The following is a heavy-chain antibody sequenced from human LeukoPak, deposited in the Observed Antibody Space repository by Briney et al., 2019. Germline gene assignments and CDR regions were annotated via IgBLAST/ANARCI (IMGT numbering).Heavy chain of an antibody. Sequence: PGGSLSLSCAASGFTFSDYSMNWVRQAPGKGLEWVSCLSSSSKYIYYADSIKGRFTISRDNAKNSLYLQVNTLRAEDTAVYFCARGLEGSGLGWFDLWGQGTLVTVSS. CDR2: LSSSSKYI. D-gene: IGHD3-10*01. CDR3: ARGLEGSGLGWFDL. J-gene: IGHJ5*02. CDR1: GFTFSDYS. V-gene: IGHV3-21*01.